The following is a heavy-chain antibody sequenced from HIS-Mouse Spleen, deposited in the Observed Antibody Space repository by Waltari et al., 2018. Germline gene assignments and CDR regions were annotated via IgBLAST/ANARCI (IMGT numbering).Heavy chain of an antibody. J-gene: IGHJ4*02. CDR1: GYTFTGYY. CDR2: INPKSGGK. CDR3: ARDQLGGFDY. Sequence: QVQLVQSGAEVKKPGASVKVSCKASGYTFTGYYMPWVRPAPGQGLEWMGGINPKSGGKNYEKKFQGRVTMTRDTSISTAYMELSRLRSDDTAVYYCARDQLGGFDYWGQGTLVTVSS. V-gene: IGHV1-2*02. D-gene: IGHD7-27*01.